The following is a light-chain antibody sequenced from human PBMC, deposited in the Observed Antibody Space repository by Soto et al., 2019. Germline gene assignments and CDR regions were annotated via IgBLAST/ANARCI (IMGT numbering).Light chain of an antibody. Sequence: QSVLTQPPSASGTPGQRVTISCSGSSSNIGSNTVNWYQQLPGTAPKLLISSNDQRPSGVPDRFSGSKSGTSASLAISGLQSEDDADYYCAAWDDRLYVRVFGSGTKVTVL. CDR1: SSNIGSNT. CDR2: SND. CDR3: AAWDDRLYVRV. V-gene: IGLV1-44*01. J-gene: IGLJ1*01.